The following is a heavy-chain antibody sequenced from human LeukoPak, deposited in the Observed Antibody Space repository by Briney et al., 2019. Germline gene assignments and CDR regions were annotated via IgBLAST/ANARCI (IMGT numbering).Heavy chain of an antibody. CDR2: IKQDGSEK. CDR3: AKVTDIVATTLG. V-gene: IGHV3-7*01. D-gene: IGHD5-12*01. Sequence: GGSLRLSCAASGFTFSSYWMSWVRQAPGKGLEWVANIKQDGSEKYYVDSVKGRFTISRDNSKNTLYLQMNSLRAEDTAVYYCAKVTDIVATTLGWGQGTLVTVSS. CDR1: GFTFSSYW. J-gene: IGHJ4*02.